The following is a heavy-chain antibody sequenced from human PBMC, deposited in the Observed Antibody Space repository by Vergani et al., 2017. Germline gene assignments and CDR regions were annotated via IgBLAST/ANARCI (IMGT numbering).Heavy chain of an antibody. CDR1: GGSISSSSYY. J-gene: IGHJ6*02. D-gene: IGHD2-21*02. CDR2: IYYGGCT. Sequence: QLQLQESGPGLVKPSETLSLTCTVSGGSISSSSYYWGWIRQPPGKGLEWIGSIYYGGCTYYNPPLKSRVTISVDTSKNQFSLKLSSVTAADTAVYYCARHLAYCGGDCYPYYYGMDVWGQGTTVTVSS. V-gene: IGHV4-39*01. CDR3: ARHLAYCGGDCYPYYYGMDV.